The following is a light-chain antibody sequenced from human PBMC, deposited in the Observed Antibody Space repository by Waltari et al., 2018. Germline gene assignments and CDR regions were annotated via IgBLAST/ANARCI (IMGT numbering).Light chain of an antibody. CDR3: QQYRMTPVT. CDR2: DAS. J-gene: IGKJ2*01. Sequence: EVLLTHSPGTLSLSPGGRATLSCRASESVDDLLAWYQQKPGQAPRLLIHDASTRATGIPDRFSGSGSGTDFTLTISRLEAGDFALYYCQQYRMTPVTFGQGTKVEIK. CDR1: ESVDDL. V-gene: IGKV3-20*01.